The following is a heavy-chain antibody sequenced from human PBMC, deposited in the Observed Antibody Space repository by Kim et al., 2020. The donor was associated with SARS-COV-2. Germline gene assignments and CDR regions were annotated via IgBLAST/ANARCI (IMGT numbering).Heavy chain of an antibody. Sequence: SETLSLTCTVSGGSISSYYWSWIRQPPGKGLEWIGYIYYSGSTNYNPSLKSRVTISVDTSKNQFSLKLSSVTAADTAVYYCARVIAAAGDFDYWGQGTLVTVSS. D-gene: IGHD6-13*01. CDR2: IYYSGST. CDR1: GGSISSYY. V-gene: IGHV4-59*01. J-gene: IGHJ4*02. CDR3: ARVIAAAGDFDY.